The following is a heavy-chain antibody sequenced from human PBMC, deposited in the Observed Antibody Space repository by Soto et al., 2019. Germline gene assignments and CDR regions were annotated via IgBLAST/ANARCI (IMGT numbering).Heavy chain of an antibody. D-gene: IGHD2-21*01. CDR2: ISTYNGNT. Sequence: ASVKVSCKASGYTFTSYGISWVRQAPGQGLEWMGWISTYNGNTKYAQKLQGRVTMTRDTSISTAYMELSRLRSDDTAVYYCARAHCGGECYSGVDYWGQGTLVTVSS. V-gene: IGHV1-18*01. CDR1: GYTFTSYG. CDR3: ARAHCGGECYSGVDY. J-gene: IGHJ4*02.